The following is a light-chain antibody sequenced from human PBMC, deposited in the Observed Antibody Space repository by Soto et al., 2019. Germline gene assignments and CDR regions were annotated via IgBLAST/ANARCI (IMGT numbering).Light chain of an antibody. CDR2: DVT. Sequence: QSALTQPASVSGSPGQSVTISCSGSSSDVGAYNYVSWYQRHPGKAPKLLIYDVTTRPSGVSNRFSGSKSGNAASLTIYGLQAEDEADYFCSSYTSSSTVVFGGGTKLTVL. J-gene: IGLJ3*02. CDR3: SSYTSSSTVV. V-gene: IGLV2-14*03. CDR1: SSDVGAYNY.